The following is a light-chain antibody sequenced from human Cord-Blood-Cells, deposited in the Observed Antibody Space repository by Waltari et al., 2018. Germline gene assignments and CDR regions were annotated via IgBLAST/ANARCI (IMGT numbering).Light chain of an antibody. CDR1: QSVSSN. V-gene: IGKV3-15*01. Sequence: EIVMTQSPATLSVSPGERATLPCRASQSVSSNLAWYQQKPGQAPRLLIYGASTRATGIPARFSVSGSVTEFTLTISSLQSEDFAVYYCQQYNNLPPITFGQGTRLEIK. J-gene: IGKJ5*01. CDR2: GAS. CDR3: QQYNNLPPIT.